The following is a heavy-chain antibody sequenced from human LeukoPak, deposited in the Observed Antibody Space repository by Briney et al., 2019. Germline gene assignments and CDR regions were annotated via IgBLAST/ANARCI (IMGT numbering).Heavy chain of an antibody. Sequence: GGSLRLSCAASGFTFSSSWMSWVRQTPGKGLEWVANVKQDGSEKYYVDSVKGRFTISRDNAENSLYLQMNSLRAEDTAVYYCASAERWLQHFDYWGQGTLVTVSS. D-gene: IGHD5-24*01. CDR2: VKQDGSEK. J-gene: IGHJ4*02. CDR3: ASAERWLQHFDY. CDR1: GFTFSSSW. V-gene: IGHV3-7*02.